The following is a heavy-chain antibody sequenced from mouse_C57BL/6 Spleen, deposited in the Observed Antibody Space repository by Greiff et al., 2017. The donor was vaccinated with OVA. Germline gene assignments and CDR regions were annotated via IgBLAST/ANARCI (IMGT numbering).Heavy chain of an antibody. J-gene: IGHJ1*03. CDR1: GYTFTSYW. Sequence: VQLQQPGAELVRPGSSVKLSCKASGYTFTSYWMHWVKQRPIQGLEWIGNIDPSDSETHYNQKFKDKATLTVDKSSSTAYMQLSSLTSEDSAVYYCARRNGNYGGYFDVWGTGTTVTVSS. D-gene: IGHD2-1*01. V-gene: IGHV1-52*01. CDR2: IDPSDSET. CDR3: ARRNGNYGGYFDV.